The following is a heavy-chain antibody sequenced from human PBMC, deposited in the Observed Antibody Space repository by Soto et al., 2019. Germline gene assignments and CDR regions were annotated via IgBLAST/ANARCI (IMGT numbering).Heavy chain of an antibody. J-gene: IGHJ5*02. CDR3: ARRGIVVVPAGNKSKFNWFDP. V-gene: IGHV4-39*01. CDR2: INCSGTN. D-gene: IGHD2-2*01. CDR1: GVSISSSSYN. Sequence: PSGSLCLTCTVSGVSISSSSYNWGWIRQPPGQGLEWVGSINCSGTNYDNPSHKSRVSISVDTSKNQFSLKQSSVTAADTAVYYCARRGIVVVPAGNKSKFNWFDPWGQGTLVTVSS.